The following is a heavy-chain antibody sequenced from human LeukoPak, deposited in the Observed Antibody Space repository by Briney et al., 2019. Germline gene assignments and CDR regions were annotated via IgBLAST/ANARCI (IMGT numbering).Heavy chain of an antibody. V-gene: IGHV1-2*02. CDR3: AREQYYYDSSGWIDY. CDR1: GYTFTGYY. D-gene: IGHD3-22*01. J-gene: IGHJ4*02. Sequence: ASVKVSCKASGYTFTGYYMHWVRQAPGQGLEWMGWINPNSGGTKYAQKFQGRVTMTRDTSISTAYMELSRLGSDDTAVYYCAREQYYYDSSGWIDYWGQGTLVTVSS. CDR2: INPNSGGT.